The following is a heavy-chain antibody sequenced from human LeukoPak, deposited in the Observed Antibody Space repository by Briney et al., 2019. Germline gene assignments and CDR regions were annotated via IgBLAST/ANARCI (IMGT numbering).Heavy chain of an antibody. Sequence: ASVTLSFPASGSTFTIYDINWVRQAPGQGHERMGWMNPYSGNTGFAQKFQGRVTMTRNTSIITAYMELSSLRSEDTAVYYCARGPHYDILTGYYHFDYWGQGTQVTVSS. CDR2: MNPYSGNT. J-gene: IGHJ4*02. CDR1: GSTFTIYD. V-gene: IGHV1-8*02. D-gene: IGHD3-9*01. CDR3: ARGPHYDILTGYYHFDY.